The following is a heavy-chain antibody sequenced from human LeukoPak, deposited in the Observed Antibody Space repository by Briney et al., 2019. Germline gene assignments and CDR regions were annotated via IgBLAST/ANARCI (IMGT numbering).Heavy chain of an antibody. CDR3: ATMGRRGWELGYFDY. CDR1: GYTLTELS. V-gene: IGHV1-24*01. CDR2: FDPEDGET. J-gene: IGHJ4*02. Sequence: ASVKVSCKVSGYTLTELSMHWVRQAPGKGLEWMGGFDPEDGETIYAQKFQGRVTMTEDTSTDTAYMELSSLRSEDTAVYYCATMGRRGWELGYFDYWGQGTLVTVSS. D-gene: IGHD1-26*01.